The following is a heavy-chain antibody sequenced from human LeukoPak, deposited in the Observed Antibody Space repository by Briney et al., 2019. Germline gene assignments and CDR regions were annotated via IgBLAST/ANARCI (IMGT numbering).Heavy chain of an antibody. CDR2: IRSKAYGGTT. CDR3: TRVRAVADYYYYGMDV. V-gene: IGHV3-49*03. J-gene: IGHJ6*02. CDR1: GFTFGDYA. Sequence: GGSLRLSCTASGFTFGDYAMSWFRRAPGKGLEWVGFIRSKAYGGTTEYAASVKGRFTISRDDSKSIAYLQMNSLKTEDTAVYYCTRVRAVADYYYYGMDVWGQGTTVTVSS. D-gene: IGHD6-19*01.